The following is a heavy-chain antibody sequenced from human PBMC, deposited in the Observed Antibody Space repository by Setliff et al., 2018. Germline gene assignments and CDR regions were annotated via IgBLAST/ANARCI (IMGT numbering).Heavy chain of an antibody. CDR2: IYTSWST. CDR3: ARDRTYYASGTYTRWFDY. J-gene: IGHJ4*02. V-gene: IGHV4-61*09. Sequence: SETLSLTCTVSDDSISSRHYYWSWIRQPAGKGLEWLGQIYTSWSTVYNPSLKSRVTISPDTSKNLFSLNLTSVTAADTAVYYCARDRTYYASGTYTRWFDYWGQGSLVTVSS. D-gene: IGHD3-10*01. CDR1: DDSISSRHYY.